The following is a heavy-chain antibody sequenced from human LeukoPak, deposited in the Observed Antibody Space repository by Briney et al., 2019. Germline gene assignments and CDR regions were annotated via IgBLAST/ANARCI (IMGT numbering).Heavy chain of an antibody. CDR1: EYTFVSHY. Sequence: ASVKVSCKAFEYTFVSHYMHWVRQAPGQGLGWMGWINPNSGVTTYAQKFQGRVTMTRDTSISTAYMELSRLSSDDTAVYYCARGRGYSYSWFDPWGQGTLVTVSS. J-gene: IGHJ5*02. CDR3: ARGRGYSYSWFDP. V-gene: IGHV1-2*02. CDR2: INPNSGVT. D-gene: IGHD5-18*01.